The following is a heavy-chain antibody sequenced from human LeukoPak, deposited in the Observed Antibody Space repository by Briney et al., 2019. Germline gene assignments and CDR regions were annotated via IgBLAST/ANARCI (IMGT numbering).Heavy chain of an antibody. CDR2: ISSSSSYI. Sequence: GGSLRLSCAASGFTFSTYSMNWVRQAPGKGLEWVSSISSSSSYIYYADSMKGRFTISRDNAKNSLYLQMNSLRAEDTAVYYCARVRFKRATWYFDLWGRGTLVTVSS. J-gene: IGHJ2*01. CDR3: ARVRFKRATWYFDL. D-gene: IGHD3-16*01. V-gene: IGHV3-21*01. CDR1: GFTFSTYS.